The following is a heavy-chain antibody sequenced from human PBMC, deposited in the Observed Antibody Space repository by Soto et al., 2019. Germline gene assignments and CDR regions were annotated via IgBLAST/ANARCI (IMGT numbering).Heavy chain of an antibody. Sequence: QITLKESGPTLVKPTQTLTLTCTFSGFSLTTSGVGVGWIRQPPGKAPECLALIYWDDDERSSPSLQSRLTITKDTAINRVVLRMTNMAPVDTATYYCARSVEALPVRGALDFWGQGTLVTVSS. CDR1: GFSLTTSGVG. CDR2: IYWDDDE. CDR3: ARSVEALPVRGALDF. V-gene: IGHV2-5*02. D-gene: IGHD6-6*01. J-gene: IGHJ4*02.